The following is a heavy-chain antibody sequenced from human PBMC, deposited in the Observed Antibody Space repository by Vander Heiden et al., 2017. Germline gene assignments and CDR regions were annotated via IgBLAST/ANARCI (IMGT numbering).Heavy chain of an antibody. CDR2: IYYSGST. CDR1: GGPVSSGSYY. Sequence: QVQLQESGPGLVKPSETLSLTCTVSGGPVSSGSYYWSWIRQPPGKGLEWIGYIYYSGSTNYNPSLKSRVTISVDTSKNQFSLKLSSVTAADTAVYYCARYSLSGSYDYWRQGTLVTVSS. V-gene: IGHV4-61*01. CDR3: ARYSLSGSYDY. J-gene: IGHJ4*02. D-gene: IGHD1-26*01.